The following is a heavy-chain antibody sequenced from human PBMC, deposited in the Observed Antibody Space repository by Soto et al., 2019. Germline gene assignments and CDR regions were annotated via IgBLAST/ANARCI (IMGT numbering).Heavy chain of an antibody. CDR3: ARGRYGDY. CDR1: GYSFTSYG. V-gene: IGHV1-18*01. J-gene: IGHJ4*02. D-gene: IGHD1-1*01. Sequence: QVHLVQSGAEVRKPGASVKVSCKGSGYSFTSYGITWVRQAPGQGLEWMGWISAHNGNTNYAQKLQGRVTVTRDTSTSTAYMELRSLRSDDTAVYYCARGRYGDYWGQGALVTVSS. CDR2: ISAHNGNT.